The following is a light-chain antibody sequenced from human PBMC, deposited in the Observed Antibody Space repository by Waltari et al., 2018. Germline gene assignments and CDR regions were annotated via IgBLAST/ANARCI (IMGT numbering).Light chain of an antibody. CDR2: RAS. J-gene: IGKJ1*01. CDR3: QQYNIWPWT. Sequence: EVVMTQSPATLSVSPGERVSLSCRASQSAKTSLPGYQQTPGQAPRLLIYRASTRAAGVPDRFSGSGSGTGFTLTISSLQSEDSAIYYCQQYNIWPWTFGPGTNVDIK. V-gene: IGKV3D-15*01. CDR1: QSAKTS.